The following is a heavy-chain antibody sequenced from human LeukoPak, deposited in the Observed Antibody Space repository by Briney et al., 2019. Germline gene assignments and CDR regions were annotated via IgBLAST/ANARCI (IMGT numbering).Heavy chain of an antibody. CDR2: ISGSGGNT. CDR1: GFTFSSYA. J-gene: IGHJ6*03. V-gene: IGHV3-23*01. Sequence: PGGSLRLSCAASGFTFSSYAMSWVRQAPGKGLEWVSAISGSGGNTYFADSVKGRFTISRDNSKNTLYLQMNSLRAEDTAVYYCAGVYDSGSQAYFYYMDVWGKGTTVTISS. CDR3: AGVYDSGSQAYFYYMDV. D-gene: IGHD3-10*01.